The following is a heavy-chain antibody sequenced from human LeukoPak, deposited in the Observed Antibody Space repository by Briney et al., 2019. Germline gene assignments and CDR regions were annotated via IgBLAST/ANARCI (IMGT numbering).Heavy chain of an antibody. D-gene: IGHD2-15*01. V-gene: IGHV3-23*01. Sequence: PGGSLRLSCAASGFTFSSYAMSWVRQAPGKGLEWVSAISGSGGSTYYADSVKGRFTISRDNSKNTLYLQMNSLRAEDTAVYYYAKIPPVYCSGGSCYSVDYWGQGTLVTVSS. J-gene: IGHJ4*02. CDR3: AKIPPVYCSGGSCYSVDY. CDR2: ISGSGGST. CDR1: GFTFSSYA.